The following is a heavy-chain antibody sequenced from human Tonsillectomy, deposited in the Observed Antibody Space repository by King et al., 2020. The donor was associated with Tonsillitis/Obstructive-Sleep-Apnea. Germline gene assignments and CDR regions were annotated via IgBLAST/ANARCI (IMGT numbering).Heavy chain of an antibody. Sequence: VQLQQWGAGLLKPSETLSLTCAVYGGAFSGYYWSWIRQPPGKGLEWIGEINHSGSTNYNPSLKSRVTISVDTSKNQFSLKLGSVTAADTAVSYCARAPSGEWGQGTLVPVSS. J-gene: IGHJ4*02. D-gene: IGHD4-17*01. V-gene: IGHV4-34*01. CDR3: ARAPSGE. CDR1: GGAFSGYY. CDR2: INHSGST.